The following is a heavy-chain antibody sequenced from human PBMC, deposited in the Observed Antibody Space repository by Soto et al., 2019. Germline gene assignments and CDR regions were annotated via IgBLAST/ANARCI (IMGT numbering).Heavy chain of an antibody. V-gene: IGHV3-23*01. CDR3: AKSQGARSYYYYGMDV. CDR2: ISGSGATT. CDR1: GFTFSSNA. D-gene: IGHD1-26*01. J-gene: IGHJ6*02. Sequence: GGSLRLSCAASGFTFSSNAMSWVRQAPGKGLEWVSAISGSGATTYCADSVKGRFTISRDNSKNTLYLQMNSLRAEDTAVYYCAKSQGARSYYYYGMDVWGQGTTVTVSS.